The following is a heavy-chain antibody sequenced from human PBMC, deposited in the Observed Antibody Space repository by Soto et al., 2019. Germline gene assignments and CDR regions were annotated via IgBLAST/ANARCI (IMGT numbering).Heavy chain of an antibody. J-gene: IGHJ6*02. V-gene: IGHV1-2*04. Sequence: ASVKVSCKASGYTFTGYYMHWVRQAPGQGLEWMGWINPNSGGTNYAQKFQGWVTMTRDTSISTAYMELSRLRSDDTAVYYCAGGYSYGYYYYGMDVWGQGTTVTVSS. CDR2: INPNSGGT. CDR3: AGGYSYGYYYYGMDV. D-gene: IGHD5-18*01. CDR1: GYTFTGYY.